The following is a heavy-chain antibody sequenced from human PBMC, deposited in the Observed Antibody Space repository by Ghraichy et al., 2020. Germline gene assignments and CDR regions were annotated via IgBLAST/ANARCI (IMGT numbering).Heavy chain of an antibody. D-gene: IGHD3-10*01. CDR2: MNPNSGNT. CDR1: GYTFTSYD. J-gene: IGHJ4*02. Sequence: SFTASGYTFTSYDINWVRQATGQGLEWMGWMNPNSGNTGYAQKFQGRVTMTRNTSISTAYMELSSLRSEDTAVYYCARVTTMVRGVIGYWGQGTLVTVSS. CDR3: ARVTTMVRGVIGY. V-gene: IGHV1-8*01.